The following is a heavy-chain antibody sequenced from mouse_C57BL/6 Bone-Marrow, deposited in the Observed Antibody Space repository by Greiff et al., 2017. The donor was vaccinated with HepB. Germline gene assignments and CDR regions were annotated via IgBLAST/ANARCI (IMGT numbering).Heavy chain of an antibody. CDR3: TTGGYYGSEY. J-gene: IGHJ2*01. Sequence: VQLQQSGAELVRPGASVKLSCTASGFNIKDDYMHWVKQRPEQGLEWIGWIDPENGDTEYASKFQGKATITADTSSNTAYLQLSSLTSEDTAVYYCTTGGYYGSEYWGQGTTLTVSS. V-gene: IGHV14-4*01. CDR2: IDPENGDT. D-gene: IGHD1-1*01. CDR1: GFNIKDDY.